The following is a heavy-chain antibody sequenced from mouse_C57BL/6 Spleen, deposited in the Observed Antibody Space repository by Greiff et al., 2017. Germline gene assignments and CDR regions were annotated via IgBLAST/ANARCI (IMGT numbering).Heavy chain of an antibody. CDR3: ARCYGNYAMDY. V-gene: IGHV2-2*01. Sequence: QVQLQQSGPGLVQPSQSLSITCTVSGFSLTSYGVHWVRQSPGKGLEWLGVIWSGGSTDYNAAFISRLSISKDNSKSQVFCKMNSLQADDTAIYYCARCYGNYAMDYWGQGTSVTVSS. CDR2: IWSGGST. D-gene: IGHD1-2*01. J-gene: IGHJ4*01. CDR1: GFSLTSYG.